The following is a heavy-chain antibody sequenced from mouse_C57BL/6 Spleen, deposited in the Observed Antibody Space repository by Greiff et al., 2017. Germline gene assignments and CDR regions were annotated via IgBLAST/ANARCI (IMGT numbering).Heavy chain of an antibody. J-gene: IGHJ4*01. CDR3: LDSSGYYAMDY. CDR2: IRLKSDNYAT. V-gene: IGHV6-3*01. D-gene: IGHD3-2*02. CDR1: GFTFSNYW. Sequence: DVKLQESGGGLVQPGGSMKLSCVASGFTFSNYWMNWVRQSPEKGLEWVAQIRLKSDNYATHYAESVKGRFTISRDDSKSSVYLQMNNLRAEDTGIYYCLDSSGYYAMDYWGQGTSVTVSS.